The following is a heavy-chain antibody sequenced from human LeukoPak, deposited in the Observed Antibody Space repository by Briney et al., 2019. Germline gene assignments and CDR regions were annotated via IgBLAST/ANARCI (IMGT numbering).Heavy chain of an antibody. Sequence: PSETLSLTCTVSAGSVNSSPYYWGWVRQPPGKGLEWIGSIHYSGNTYYNPSLKSRVTISVDTSRNQFSLKLSSVGAADRGIYYCAKHEGSYFDKSGYTFEYWGQGTLVTVSS. CDR2: IHYSGNT. CDR1: AGSVNSSPYY. V-gene: IGHV4-39*01. J-gene: IGHJ4*02. CDR3: AKHEGSYFDKSGYTFEY. D-gene: IGHD3-22*01.